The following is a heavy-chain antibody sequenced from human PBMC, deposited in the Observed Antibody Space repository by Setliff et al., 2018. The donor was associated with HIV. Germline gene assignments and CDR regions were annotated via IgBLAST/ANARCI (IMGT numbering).Heavy chain of an antibody. Sequence: ASVKVSCKASGYTFTGHYLHWVRQAPGQGLEWLGWVNPNSGDAIYAQNFQGRVTMTRDTSINAAYMELRGLRSDDTAVYYCARNFGLSPSGKYYYYYGIDIWGQGTTFTVSS. CDR1: GYTFTGHY. CDR3: ARNFGLSPSGKYYYYYGIDI. J-gene: IGHJ6*02. CDR2: VNPNSGDA. V-gene: IGHV1-2*02. D-gene: IGHD3-10*01.